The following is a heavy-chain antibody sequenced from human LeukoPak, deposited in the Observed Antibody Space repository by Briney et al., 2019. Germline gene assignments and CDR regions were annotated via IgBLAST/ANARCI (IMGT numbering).Heavy chain of an antibody. CDR2: IYYSGST. CDR1: GGSISSGGYY. J-gene: IGHJ3*02. V-gene: IGHV4-31*03. D-gene: IGHD3-3*01. CDR3: ARDGGPRQSRAFDI. Sequence: PSETLSLTCTVSGGSISSGGYYWSWIRQHPGKGLEWIGYIYYSGSTYYNPSLKSRVTISVDTSKNQFSLKLSSVTAADTAVYYCARDGGPRQSRAFDIWGQGTLVTVSS.